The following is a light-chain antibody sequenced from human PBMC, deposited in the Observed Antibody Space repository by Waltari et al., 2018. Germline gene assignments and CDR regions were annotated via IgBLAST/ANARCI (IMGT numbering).Light chain of an antibody. J-gene: IGKJ2*01. CDR3: QHYNNWPSYT. V-gene: IGKV3-15*01. Sequence: EIVMTQSPATLSVSPGERATLPCRASQSVRSNLAWYQQKPGQAPRLLIYGASNRATGIPGKFSGSGSGTEFTLTISSLQSEDVAVYYCQHYNNWPSYTFGPGTKLEIK. CDR1: QSVRSN. CDR2: GAS.